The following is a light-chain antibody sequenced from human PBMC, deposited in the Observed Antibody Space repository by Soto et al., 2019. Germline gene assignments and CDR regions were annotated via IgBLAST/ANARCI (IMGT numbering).Light chain of an antibody. CDR2: LGS. J-gene: IGKJ2*01. V-gene: IGKV2-28*01. CDR3: IQALQTPYT. CDR1: QRLLHSNGNTF. Sequence: EIVMTQSPPSLTVTPGEPASISCRSSQRLLHSNGNTFLDWYVQKPGQSPQLLIYLGSNRASGVPDRVSGSEAGTDFTLKISSVEAEDVGVYYCIQALQTPYTFGQGTKLEIK.